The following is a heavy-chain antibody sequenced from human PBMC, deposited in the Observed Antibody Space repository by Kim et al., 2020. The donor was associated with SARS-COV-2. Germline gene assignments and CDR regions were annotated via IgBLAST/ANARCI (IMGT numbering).Heavy chain of an antibody. D-gene: IGHD3-9*01. CDR1: GGSISSSSYY. CDR2: IYYSGST. Sequence: SETLSLTCTVSGGSISSSSYYWGWIRQPPGKGLEWIGSIYYSGSTYYNPSLKSRVTISVDTSKNQFSLKLSSVTAADTAVYYCARVPYDILTGTQSGMDVWGQGTTVTVSS. V-gene: IGHV4-39*07. CDR3: ARVPYDILTGTQSGMDV. J-gene: IGHJ6*02.